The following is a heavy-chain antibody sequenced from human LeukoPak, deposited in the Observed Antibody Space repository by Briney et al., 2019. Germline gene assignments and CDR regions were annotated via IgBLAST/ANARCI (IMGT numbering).Heavy chain of an antibody. V-gene: IGHV3-30*18. J-gene: IGHJ6*02. CDR1: GITFSSYD. CDR2: IPNDGSKA. D-gene: IGHD6-13*01. CDR3: AKDTGSSYHYYGMDV. Sequence: GRSLRLSCAVSGITFSSYDMHWVRQAPGKGLEWVAVIPNDGSKAYTADSVKDRFTISRDNSKNTLYLQMTSLRPEDTAVYYCAKDTGSSYHYYGMDVWGPGTTVTVSS.